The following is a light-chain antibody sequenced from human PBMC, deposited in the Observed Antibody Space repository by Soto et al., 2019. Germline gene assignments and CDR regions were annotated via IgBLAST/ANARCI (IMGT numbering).Light chain of an antibody. CDR2: AAC. CDR3: QQYNRGPLT. CDR1: QSVSRN. J-gene: IGKJ4*01. Sequence: SPGERATLSWRASQSVSRNLAWYQQKHGQAPRPVIYAACTRAACVPARFSGSGAGTDVTRSISCLHSEDFGVKYCQQYNRGPLTFGGGTKV. V-gene: IGKV3D-15*01.